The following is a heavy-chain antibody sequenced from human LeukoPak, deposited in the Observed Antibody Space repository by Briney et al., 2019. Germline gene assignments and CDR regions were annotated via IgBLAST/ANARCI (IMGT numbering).Heavy chain of an antibody. V-gene: IGHV3-48*01. CDR1: GFTFSSYS. CDR3: ARGSGFETGDY. D-gene: IGHD5-12*01. Sequence: GGSLRLSCAASGFTFSSYSMNWVRQAPGKGLEWVSYISSSGSTIYYADSVKGRFTISRDNSKNTVYLQMNSLRVEDTAIYYCARGSGFETGDYWGQGTLVTVSS. J-gene: IGHJ4*02. CDR2: ISSSGSTI.